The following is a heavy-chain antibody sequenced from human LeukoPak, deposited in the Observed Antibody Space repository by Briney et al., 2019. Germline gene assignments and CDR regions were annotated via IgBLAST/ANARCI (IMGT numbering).Heavy chain of an antibody. Sequence: PGGSLRLSCAASGFTFSSYSMNWVRQAPGKGLEWVSSISSSSSYIYYADSVKGRFTISRDNAKNSLYLQMNSLRAEDTAVYYCAKGYCSSTTCYGYYYYGMDVWGQGTTVTVSS. CDR1: GFTFSSYS. CDR3: AKGYCSSTTCYGYYYYGMDV. J-gene: IGHJ6*02. V-gene: IGHV3-21*01. D-gene: IGHD2-2*01. CDR2: ISSSSSYI.